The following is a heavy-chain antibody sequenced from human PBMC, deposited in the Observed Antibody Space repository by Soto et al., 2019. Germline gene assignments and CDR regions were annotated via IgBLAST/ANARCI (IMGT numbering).Heavy chain of an antibody. J-gene: IGHJ4*02. V-gene: IGHV3-30*18. D-gene: IGHD3-22*01. Sequence: GGSLRLSCAASGFTFSSYCMHWVRHAPGKGLEWVAVISYDGSNKYYADSVKGRFTISRDNSKNTLYLQMNSLRAEDTAVYYCAKDAKYYYDSSGYFDYWGQGTLVTVSS. CDR2: ISYDGSNK. CDR1: GFTFSSYC. CDR3: AKDAKYYYDSSGYFDY.